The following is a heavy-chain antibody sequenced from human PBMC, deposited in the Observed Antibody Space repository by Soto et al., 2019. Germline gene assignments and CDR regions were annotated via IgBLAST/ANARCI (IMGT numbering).Heavy chain of an antibody. Sequence: QSGPTLVNPTETLTLTCTFSGFSLTRTGMCVSSFRQPPGKALEWLALIERDDGDKYYSTSLKTRLTISKDTRKNQVVLTMANMDPADTGTYYCARSIRGPLRFNGMVVWCQGTT. V-gene: IGHV2-70*13. J-gene: IGHJ6*02. CDR1: GFSLTRTGMC. CDR3: ARSIRGPLRFNGMVV. D-gene: IGHD1-20*01. CDR2: IERDDGDK.